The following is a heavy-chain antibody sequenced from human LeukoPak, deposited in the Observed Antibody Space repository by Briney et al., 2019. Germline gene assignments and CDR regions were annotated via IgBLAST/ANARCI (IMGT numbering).Heavy chain of an antibody. D-gene: IGHD5-18*01. V-gene: IGHV3-33*06. CDR1: GFTFSGYG. CDR2: IWYDGNNK. Sequence: GGSLRLSCAASGFTFSGYGMHWVRQAPDKGLEWVAVIWYDGNNKYYADSVKGRFTISRDNSKNTQYLQMNSLRAEDTAVYYCAKDWGYTTMVSYYFDYWGQGALVTVSS. J-gene: IGHJ4*02. CDR3: AKDWGYTTMVSYYFDY.